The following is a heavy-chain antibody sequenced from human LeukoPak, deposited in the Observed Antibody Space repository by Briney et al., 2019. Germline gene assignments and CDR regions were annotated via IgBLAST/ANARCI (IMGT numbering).Heavy chain of an antibody. J-gene: IGHJ4*02. Sequence: GGSLRLSCAASGFTFSSYAMSWVRQAPGKGLEWVSAISGGGGSTYYADSVKGRFTISRDNSKNTLYLQMNSLRAEDTAVYYCAKFFPAYCGGDCYPRAGYFDYWGQGTLVTVSS. CDR1: GFTFSSYA. D-gene: IGHD2-21*02. CDR2: ISGGGGST. CDR3: AKFFPAYCGGDCYPRAGYFDY. V-gene: IGHV3-23*01.